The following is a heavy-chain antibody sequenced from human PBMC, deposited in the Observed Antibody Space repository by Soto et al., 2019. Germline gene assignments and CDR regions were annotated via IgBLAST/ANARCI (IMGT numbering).Heavy chain of an antibody. CDR2: MSTSGTT. Sequence: TLSLTCTVSGASISNYYWSWIRQPAGKGLEWIGRMSTSGTTNYNPSLKSRVTMSIDTSKSQFSLMLNSVTAADTAVYYCRRDFDYWGQGTLVTVSS. V-gene: IGHV4-4*07. D-gene: IGHD6-6*01. J-gene: IGHJ4*02. CDR1: GASISNYY. CDR3: RRDFDY.